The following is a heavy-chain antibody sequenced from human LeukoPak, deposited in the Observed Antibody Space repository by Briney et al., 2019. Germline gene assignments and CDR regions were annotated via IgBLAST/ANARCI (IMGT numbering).Heavy chain of an antibody. V-gene: IGHV4-59*01. CDR3: ARSAAEGSSDY. Sequence: KTSETLSLTCTVSGGSISSYYWSWIRQPPGKGLEWIGYIYYSGSTNYNPSLKSRVTISVDTSKNQFSLKLSSVTAADTAVYYCARSAAEGSSDYWGQGTLVTVSS. J-gene: IGHJ4*02. CDR1: GGSISSYY. CDR2: IYYSGST. D-gene: IGHD6-13*01.